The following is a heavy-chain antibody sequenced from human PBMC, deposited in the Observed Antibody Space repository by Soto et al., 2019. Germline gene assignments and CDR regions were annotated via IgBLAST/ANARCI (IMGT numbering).Heavy chain of an antibody. Sequence: QVQLVQSGAEVKKPGASVKVSCKASGYTFTSYGISWVRQAPGQGLEGRGGISGYNGNTKYAQKPQGRVTKTTDTSTSTAYMELRSLRSDDTAVYYCARDLGGQIVDYWGQGTLVTVSS. CDR3: ARDLGGQIVDY. V-gene: IGHV1-18*01. CDR1: GYTFTSYG. D-gene: IGHD1-26*01. J-gene: IGHJ4*02. CDR2: ISGYNGNT.